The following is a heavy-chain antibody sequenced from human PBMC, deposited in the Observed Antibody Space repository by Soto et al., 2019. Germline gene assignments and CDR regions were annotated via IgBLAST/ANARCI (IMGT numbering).Heavy chain of an antibody. Sequence: SLSVTCSASGGSISYSAFYWSSFSKNPGKGLEWIGYIYYSGSTYYNPSLKSRVTISVDTSKNQFSLKLSSVTAADTAVYYCASMIAAAVSPYYYYGMDVWGQGTRSPSP. D-gene: IGHD6-13*01. CDR2: IYYSGST. J-gene: IGHJ6*02. CDR3: ASMIAAAVSPYYYYGMDV. CDR1: GGSISYSAFY. V-gene: IGHV4-30-4*01.